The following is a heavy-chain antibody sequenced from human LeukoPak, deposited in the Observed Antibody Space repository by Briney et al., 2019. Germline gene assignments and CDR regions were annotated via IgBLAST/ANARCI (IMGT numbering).Heavy chain of an antibody. CDR2: IGRSSQYI. CDR1: GFALSLYS. CDR3: ANTTPETPGWFDP. V-gene: IGHV3-21*04. D-gene: IGHD1-1*01. Sequence: GGSLRLSCTSSGFALSLYSMHWVRQAPGKGLEWVSSIGRSSQYIYYGDSVRGRFTISRDNAKNSLYLDMNSPRAEDTAFYYCANTTPETPGWFDPWGQGTLVTVSS. J-gene: IGHJ5*02.